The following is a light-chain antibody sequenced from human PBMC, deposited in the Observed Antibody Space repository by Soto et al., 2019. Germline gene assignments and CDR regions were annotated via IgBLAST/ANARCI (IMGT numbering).Light chain of an antibody. CDR1: QSVSSGY. CDR3: QQYGTSPWT. Sequence: DIVLTQSPGTLYLSPGERATLSCRASQSVSSGYLAWYQQRPGQAPRLLSYGASTRATGIPDRFSGSGSGTDFTLTISRLEPEDFAGYYCQQYGTSPWTFGQGTKVEI. V-gene: IGKV3-20*01. CDR2: GAS. J-gene: IGKJ1*01.